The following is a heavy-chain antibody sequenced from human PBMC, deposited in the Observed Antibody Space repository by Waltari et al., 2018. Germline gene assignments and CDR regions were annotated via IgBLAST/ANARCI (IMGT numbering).Heavy chain of an antibody. CDR2: ISSTASII. CDR1: GFTFSDYE. Sequence: EVQLVESGGNLVQPGGSLRLSCAASGFTFSDYEMNWVRQAPGKGLGWVAYISSTASIIYYADSVKGRFTNSRDNAKNSLFLQMNSLRADDTAVYYCVRVASRRAGGDYWGQGTLVTVSS. V-gene: IGHV3-48*03. CDR3: VRVASRRAGGDY. J-gene: IGHJ4*02.